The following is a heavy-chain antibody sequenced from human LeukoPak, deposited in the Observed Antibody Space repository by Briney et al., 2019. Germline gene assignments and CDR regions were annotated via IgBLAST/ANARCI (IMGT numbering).Heavy chain of an antibody. CDR3: ARARVGATKGGPGVY. Sequence: PSETLSLTCAVYGGSFSGYYWSWIRQPPGKGLEWIGEINHSGSTNYNPSLKSRVTISVDTSKNQFSLKLSSVTAADTAVYYCARARVGATKGGPGVYWGQGTLVTVSS. J-gene: IGHJ4*02. D-gene: IGHD1-26*01. CDR1: GGSFSGYY. V-gene: IGHV4-34*01. CDR2: INHSGST.